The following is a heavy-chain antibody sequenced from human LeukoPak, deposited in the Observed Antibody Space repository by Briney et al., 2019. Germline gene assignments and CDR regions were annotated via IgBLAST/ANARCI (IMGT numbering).Heavy chain of an antibody. Sequence: SQTLSLTRTVSGGSISSGGYYCSWIRQHPGKGLEWIGYIYYSGSTYYNPSLKSRVTISVDTSKNQFSLKLSSVTAADTAVYYCASPGIAAAGTKAFDIWGQGTMVTVSS. J-gene: IGHJ3*02. CDR2: IYYSGST. V-gene: IGHV4-31*03. D-gene: IGHD6-13*01. CDR3: ASPGIAAAGTKAFDI. CDR1: GGSISSGGYY.